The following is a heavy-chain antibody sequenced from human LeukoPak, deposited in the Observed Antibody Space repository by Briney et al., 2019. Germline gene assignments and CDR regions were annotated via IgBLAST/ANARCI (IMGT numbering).Heavy chain of an antibody. V-gene: IGHV1-69*04. D-gene: IGHD3-22*01. CDR3: ARENYYDSTLFDP. CDR2: IIPILGIA. CDR1: GGTFSSYA. J-gene: IGHJ5*02. Sequence: ASVKVSCKASGGTFSSYAISWVRQAPGQGLEWMGRIIPILGIANYAQKFQGRVTTTADKSTSTAYMELSSLRSEDTAVYYCARENYYDSTLFDPWGQGTLVTVSS.